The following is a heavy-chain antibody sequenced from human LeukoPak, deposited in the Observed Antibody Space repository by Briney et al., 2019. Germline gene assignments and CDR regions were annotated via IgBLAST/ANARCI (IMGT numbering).Heavy chain of an antibody. CDR3: ARSDSSGYYHWAFDI. Sequence: SETLSLTCTVSGDSISSYYWSWIRQPPGKGLEWIGYISYSGSTNYSPSLKSRVTISVDTSKNHFSLKLSSVTAADTAMYYCARSDSSGYYHWAFDIWGQGTMVTVSS. CDR2: ISYSGST. D-gene: IGHD3-22*01. V-gene: IGHV4-59*01. CDR1: GDSISSYY. J-gene: IGHJ3*02.